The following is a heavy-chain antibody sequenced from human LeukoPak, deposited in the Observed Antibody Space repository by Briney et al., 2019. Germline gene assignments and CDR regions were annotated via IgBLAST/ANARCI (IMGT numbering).Heavy chain of an antibody. J-gene: IGHJ6*03. V-gene: IGHV1-69*05. CDR3: ASLVQQWLADAGGYYYYMDV. D-gene: IGHD6-19*01. Sequence: SVKVSCKASGGTFSSYAIRWVRQAPGQGLEWMGRIIPIFGTANYAQKFQGRVTITTDESTSTAYMELSSLRSEDTAVYYCASLVQQWLADAGGYYYYMDVWGKGTTVTVSS. CDR1: GGTFSSYA. CDR2: IIPIFGTA.